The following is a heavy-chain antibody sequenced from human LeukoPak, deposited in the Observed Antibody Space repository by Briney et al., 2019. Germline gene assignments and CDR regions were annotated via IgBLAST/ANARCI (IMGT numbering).Heavy chain of an antibody. CDR2: INYSGST. Sequence: PSETLSLTCTVSGDSISSSRYYWGWIRQPPGKGLEWNGSINYSGSTYYTPSLKPRVTMSVDTSKNQFSLKLSSVTAADTAVYYCARHLGYSNEDYFDYWGQGTLLTVSS. J-gene: IGHJ4*02. V-gene: IGHV4-39*01. CDR3: ARHLGYSNEDYFDY. D-gene: IGHD5-12*01. CDR1: GDSISSSRYY.